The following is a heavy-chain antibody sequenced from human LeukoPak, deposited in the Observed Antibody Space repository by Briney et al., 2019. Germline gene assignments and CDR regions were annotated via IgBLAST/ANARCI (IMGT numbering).Heavy chain of an antibody. Sequence: GESLRISCKGSGYSFTSYWISWVRQMPGKGLEWMGSFDSSDSYTNYSPSFQGHVTISADKSISTAYLQWSSLKASDTAMYYCARHERPGYYGSGSYYGYWGQGTLVTVSS. CDR3: ARHERPGYYGSGSYYGY. D-gene: IGHD3-10*01. J-gene: IGHJ4*02. V-gene: IGHV5-10-1*01. CDR2: FDSSDSYT. CDR1: GYSFTSYW.